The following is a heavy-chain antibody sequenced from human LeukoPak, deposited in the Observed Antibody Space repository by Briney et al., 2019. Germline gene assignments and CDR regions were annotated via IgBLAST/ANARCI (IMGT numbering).Heavy chain of an antibody. J-gene: IGHJ5*02. CDR1: GYTFTSYG. Sequence: ASVKVSCKASGYTFTSYGICWVRQAPGQGLEWMGWVSAYNGNTNYAQKFQGRVTMTTDTSTRTAYMELSSLRSEDTAVYYCARGEGYCSGGSCYGYNWFDPWGQGTLVTVSS. D-gene: IGHD2-15*01. V-gene: IGHV1-18*01. CDR2: VSAYNGNT. CDR3: ARGEGYCSGGSCYGYNWFDP.